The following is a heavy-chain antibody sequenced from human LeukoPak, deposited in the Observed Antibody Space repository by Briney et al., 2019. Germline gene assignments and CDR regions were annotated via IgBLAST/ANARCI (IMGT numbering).Heavy chain of an antibody. J-gene: IGHJ4*02. Sequence: SETLSLTCAVYGGSFSGYYWSWIRQPPGKGLEWIGEINHSGSTNYNPSLKSRVTISVDTSKNQFSLKLSSVTAADTAVYYCARHRYCSGGNCHVMFDYWGQGTLVTVSS. CDR2: INHSGST. CDR3: ARHRYCSGGNCHVMFDY. CDR1: GGSFSGYY. D-gene: IGHD2-15*01. V-gene: IGHV4-34*01.